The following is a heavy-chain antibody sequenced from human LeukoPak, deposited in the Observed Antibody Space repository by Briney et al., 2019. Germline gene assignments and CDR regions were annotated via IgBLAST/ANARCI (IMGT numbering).Heavy chain of an antibody. V-gene: IGHV1-69*05. D-gene: IGHD4-17*01. Sequence: SVTVSCTVSGGTFSSYAISGVRQAPRQGLEWMGGIIPIFGTANYAQKFQGRVTSTTDESTSTAYMELSSLRSEDTAVYYCARVWQPTGYYYYRDVWGKGTTVTVSS. J-gene: IGHJ6*03. CDR3: ARVWQPTGYYYYRDV. CDR1: GGTFSSYA. CDR2: IIPIFGTA.